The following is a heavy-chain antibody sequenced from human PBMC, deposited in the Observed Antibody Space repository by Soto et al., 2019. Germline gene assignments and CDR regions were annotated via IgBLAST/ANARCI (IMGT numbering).Heavy chain of an antibody. V-gene: IGHV5-51*01. Sequence: PGESLKISCQGSGYSFTTYWIGWVRQMPGKGLEWMGIIYPGNSDIRYSPSFQGQVTISADKSISTAYLKWGGLKASDTAMYYCARLGIWSYGMDVWGQGTTVTV. CDR1: GYSFTTYW. CDR3: ARLGIWSYGMDV. D-gene: IGHD3-16*01. CDR2: IYPGNSDI. J-gene: IGHJ6*02.